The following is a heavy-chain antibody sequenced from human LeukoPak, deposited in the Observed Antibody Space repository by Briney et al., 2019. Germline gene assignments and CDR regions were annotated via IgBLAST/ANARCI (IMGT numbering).Heavy chain of an antibody. CDR2: IRYDGSNK. J-gene: IGHJ4*02. D-gene: IGHD5-24*01. V-gene: IGHV3-30*02. Sequence: PGGSLRLSCAASGFTFSSYGMHWVRQAPGKGLEWVAFIRYDGSNKYYADSVKGRFTISRDNSKNTLYLQMNSLRAEDTAVYYCARDDEMATILDYWGQRTLVTVSS. CDR3: ARDDEMATILDY. CDR1: GFTFSSYG.